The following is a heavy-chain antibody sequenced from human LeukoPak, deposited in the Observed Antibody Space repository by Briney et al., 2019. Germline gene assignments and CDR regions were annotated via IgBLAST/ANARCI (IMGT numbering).Heavy chain of an antibody. CDR3: AKGGYSSSWYLYFDY. CDR1: GYTFSSYA. J-gene: IGHJ4*02. Sequence: GALRLSCAASGYTFSSYAMSWVRQAPGKGLEWVSAISGSGGSTYYADSVKGRFTISRDNSKNTLYLQMNSLRAEDTAVYYCAKGGYSSSWYLYFDYWGQGTLVTVSS. CDR2: ISGSGGST. D-gene: IGHD6-13*01. V-gene: IGHV3-23*01.